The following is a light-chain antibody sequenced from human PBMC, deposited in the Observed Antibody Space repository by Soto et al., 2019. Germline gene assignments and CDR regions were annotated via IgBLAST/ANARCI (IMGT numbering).Light chain of an antibody. CDR2: GGS. V-gene: IGKV3-20*01. CDR3: QQFGISPVYT. CDR1: QSVSSNY. J-gene: IGKJ2*01. Sequence: VALTQCPDTLSLSPGEGGTLSCRASQSVSSNYLAWYHQKPGQAPRLLIYGGSRRATGIPDRFSGGGAGTDFTLTISRLEREDVAVYFCQCQQFGISPVYTFGQGTKLEI.